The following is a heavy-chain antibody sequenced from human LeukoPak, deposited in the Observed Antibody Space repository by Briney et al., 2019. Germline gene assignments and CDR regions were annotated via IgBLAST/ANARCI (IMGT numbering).Heavy chain of an antibody. D-gene: IGHD3-22*01. J-gene: IGHJ4*02. V-gene: IGHV1-69*04. Sequence: ASVKVSCKASGGTFSSYAISWVRQAPGQGLEWMGRIIPILGIANYAQKFQGRVTITADKSMSTAYMELSSLRSEDTAVYYCARDAYYYDSSGYYYWGQGTLVTVSS. CDR1: GGTFSSYA. CDR2: IIPILGIA. CDR3: ARDAYYYDSSGYYY.